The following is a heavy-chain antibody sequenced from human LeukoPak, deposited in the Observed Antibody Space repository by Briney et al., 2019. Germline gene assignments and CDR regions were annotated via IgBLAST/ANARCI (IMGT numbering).Heavy chain of an antibody. Sequence: PGGSLRLSCAASGFIFSTYDMNWVRQAPGKGLEWVSYISSSSGTIYYADSVKGRFTISRDNAKNSLYLQMNSLRDEDTAVYYCARDMGRGAPYPHWFDPWGQGTLVTVSS. CDR3: ARDMGRGAPYPHWFDP. CDR2: ISSSSGTI. CDR1: GFIFSTYD. J-gene: IGHJ5*02. D-gene: IGHD2-2*02. V-gene: IGHV3-48*02.